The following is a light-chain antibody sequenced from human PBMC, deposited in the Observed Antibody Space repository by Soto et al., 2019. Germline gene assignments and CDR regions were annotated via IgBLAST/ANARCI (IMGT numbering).Light chain of an antibody. Sequence: QSVLTQPPSVSGAPGQRVTISCTGSSSNIGAGYDVHWYQQVPGTAPKLLIYGNINRPSGVPDRFSGSKSGTSASLAITGLQAEDEADYYCQSYDNSLSGLFGGGTKLTFL. J-gene: IGLJ2*01. CDR2: GNI. CDR3: QSYDNSLSGL. V-gene: IGLV1-40*01. CDR1: SSNIGAGYD.